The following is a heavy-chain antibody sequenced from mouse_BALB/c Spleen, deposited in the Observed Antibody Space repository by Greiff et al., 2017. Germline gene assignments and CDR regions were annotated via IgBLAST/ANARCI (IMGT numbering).Heavy chain of an antibody. CDR2: ISSGSSTI. CDR1: GFTFSSFG. Sequence: EVMLVESGGGLVQPGGSRKLSCAASGFTFSSFGMHWVRQAPEKGLEWVAYISSGSSTIYYADTVKGRFTISRDNPKNTLFLQMTSLRSEDTAMYYCARCGSSRYWYFDVWGAGTTVTVSS. CDR3: ARCGSSRYWYFDV. D-gene: IGHD1-1*01. V-gene: IGHV5-17*02. J-gene: IGHJ1*01.